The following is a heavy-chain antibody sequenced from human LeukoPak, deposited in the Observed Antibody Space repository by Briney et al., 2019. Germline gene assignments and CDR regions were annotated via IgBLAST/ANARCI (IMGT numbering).Heavy chain of an antibody. D-gene: IGHD6-6*01. J-gene: IGHJ4*02. Sequence: GASVKVSCKASGYNFTGYYMHWVRQAPGQGLEWMGWINPNSGGTNYAQKFQGRVTMTRDTSISTAYMELSSLRSDDTAVYYCARDLRIAARRYDFVYWGQGTLVTVSS. V-gene: IGHV1-2*02. CDR2: INPNSGGT. CDR3: ARDLRIAARRYDFVY. CDR1: GYNFTGYY.